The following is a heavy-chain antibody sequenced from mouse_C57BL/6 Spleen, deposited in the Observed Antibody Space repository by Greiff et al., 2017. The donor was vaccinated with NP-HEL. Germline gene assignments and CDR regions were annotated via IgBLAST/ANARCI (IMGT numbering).Heavy chain of an antibody. D-gene: IGHD1-1*01. CDR3: ARCYGSSYCAMDY. J-gene: IGHJ4*01. CDR1: GYAFSSSW. Sequence: QVQLQQSGPELVKPGASVKISCKASGYAFSSSWMNWVKQRPGKGLEWIGRIYPGDGDTNYNGKFKGKATLTADKSSSTAYMQLSSLTSEDSAVYFCARCYGSSYCAMDYWGQGTSVTVSS. V-gene: IGHV1-82*01. CDR2: IYPGDGDT.